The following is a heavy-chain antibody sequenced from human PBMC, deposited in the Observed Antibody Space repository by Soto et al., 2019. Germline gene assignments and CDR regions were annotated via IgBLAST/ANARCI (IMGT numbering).Heavy chain of an antibody. V-gene: IGHV1-69*12. Sequence: QVQLVQSGAEVKKPGSSVKVSCKASGGTFSSYAISWVRQAPGQGLEWMGGIIPIFGTANYAQKFQGRVTIPADESTSTAYMELSSLRSEDTAVYYCATRSNSGSYFSARFDPWGQGTLVTVSS. CDR3: ATRSNSGSYFSARFDP. J-gene: IGHJ5*02. CDR2: IIPIFGTA. CDR1: GGTFSSYA. D-gene: IGHD1-26*01.